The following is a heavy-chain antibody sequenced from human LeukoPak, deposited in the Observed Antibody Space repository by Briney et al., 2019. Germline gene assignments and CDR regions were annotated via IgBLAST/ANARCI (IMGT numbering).Heavy chain of an antibody. D-gene: IGHD2-2*01. CDR1: GGSISSGGYY. J-gene: IGHJ3*02. CDR3: ARYVVVPAAVLEAFDI. Sequence: SETLSLTCTVSGGSISSGGYYWSWIRQHPGKGLEWIGYIYYSGSTYYNPSLKSRVTISVDTSKNQFSLKLSSVTAADTAVYYCARYVVVPAAVLEAFDIWGQGTMVTVSS. CDR2: IYYSGST. V-gene: IGHV4-31*03.